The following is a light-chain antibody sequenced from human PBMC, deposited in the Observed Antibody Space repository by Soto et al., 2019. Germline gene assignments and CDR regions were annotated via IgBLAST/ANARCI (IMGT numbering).Light chain of an antibody. J-gene: IGLJ2*01. V-gene: IGLV2-14*03. Sequence: QSVLTQPASVSGSPGQSITISCTATSSDLGIYNYVSWYQQHPGKAPKLMIYAFSNRPSGVSDRFSGSKSGNTASLTISGLQAEDEADYYCSSYTSSAVIFGGGTKVTVL. CDR2: AFS. CDR3: SSYTSSAVI. CDR1: SSDLGIYNY.